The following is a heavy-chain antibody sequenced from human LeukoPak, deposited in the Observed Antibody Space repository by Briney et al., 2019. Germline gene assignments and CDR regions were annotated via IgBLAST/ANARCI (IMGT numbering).Heavy chain of an antibody. Sequence: ASVKVSCKASGGTFSSYAISWVRQAPGQGLEWMGGIIPIFGTANYAQKFQGRVTITTDESTSTVYMELSSLRSEDTAVYYCATHYDFWSGSTHYYYYMDVWGKGTTVTVSS. V-gene: IGHV1-69*05. J-gene: IGHJ6*03. D-gene: IGHD3-3*01. CDR1: GGTFSSYA. CDR2: IIPIFGTA. CDR3: ATHYDFWSGSTHYYYYMDV.